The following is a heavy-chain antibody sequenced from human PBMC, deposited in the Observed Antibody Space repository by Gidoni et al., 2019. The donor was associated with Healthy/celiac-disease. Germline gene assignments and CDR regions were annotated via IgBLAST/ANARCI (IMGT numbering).Heavy chain of an antibody. Sequence: EVQLVESGGGLVQPGGSLRLSCAASGFTFSSYWMHWVRQAPGKGLVWVSRINSDGSSTSYADSVKGRFTISRDNAKNTLYLQMNSLRAEDTAVYYCARDGEWLVGGYYFDYWGQGTLVTVSS. CDR3: ARDGEWLVGGYYFDY. J-gene: IGHJ4*02. V-gene: IGHV3-74*01. D-gene: IGHD6-19*01. CDR2: INSDGSST. CDR1: GFTFSSYW.